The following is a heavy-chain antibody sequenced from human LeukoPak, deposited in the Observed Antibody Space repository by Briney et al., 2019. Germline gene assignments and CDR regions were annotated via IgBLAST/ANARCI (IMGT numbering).Heavy chain of an antibody. Sequence: GGSLRLSCAASGFTFSTYIMNWVRQAPGKGLEWVSSITGSTGFIYYADSVKGRFTISRDNAKNSLYLQMNSLRAEDTALYYCARVPNYGDYVSPIFDYWGQGTLVTVSS. V-gene: IGHV3-21*04. CDR3: ARVPNYGDYVSPIFDY. J-gene: IGHJ4*02. D-gene: IGHD4-17*01. CDR1: GFTFSTYI. CDR2: ITGSTGFI.